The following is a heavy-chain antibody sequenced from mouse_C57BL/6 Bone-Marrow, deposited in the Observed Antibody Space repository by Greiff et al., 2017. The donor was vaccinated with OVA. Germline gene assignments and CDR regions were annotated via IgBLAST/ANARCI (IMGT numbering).Heavy chain of an antibody. D-gene: IGHD1-1*01. CDR2: ISSGGGYT. Sequence: EVQRVESGGDLVKPGGSLKLSCAASGFTFSSYGMSWVRQTPDKRLEWVATISSGGGYTYYPDSVKGRFTITRDNTTNTLYLQMSSLKSEDTAMYYCARQSSRSSTVGDYYAMDDWGKGTSVTVSS. CDR3: ARQSSRSSTVGDYYAMDD. CDR1: GFTFSSYG. J-gene: IGHJ4*01. V-gene: IGHV5-6*01.